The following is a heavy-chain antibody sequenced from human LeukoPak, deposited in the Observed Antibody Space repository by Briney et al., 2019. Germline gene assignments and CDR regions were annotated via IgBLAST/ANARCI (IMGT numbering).Heavy chain of an antibody. CDR3: ALSSAVTYYFDY. J-gene: IGHJ4*02. V-gene: IGHV3-23*01. CDR1: GFTFSSYA. CDR2: ISGCGGST. Sequence: GGSLRLSCAASGFTFSSYAMSWVRQAPGKGLEWVSAISGCGGSTYYADSVKGRFTISRDNSKNTLYLQMNSLRAEDTAVYYCALSSAVTYYFDYWGQGTLVTVSS. D-gene: IGHD6-19*01.